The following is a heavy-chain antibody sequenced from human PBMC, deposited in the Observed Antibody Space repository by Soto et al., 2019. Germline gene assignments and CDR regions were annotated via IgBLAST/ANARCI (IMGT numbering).Heavy chain of an antibody. D-gene: IGHD3-22*01. CDR3: ARIDYYDSSGYYPDFDY. V-gene: IGHV1-18*01. J-gene: IGHJ4*02. CDR1: GYTFSSYG. Sequence: GASVKVSCKASGYTFSSYGISWVRQAPGQGLEWMGWISAYNGNTNYAQKLQGRVTMTTDTSTSTAYMELRSLRSDDTAVYYCARIDYYDSSGYYPDFDYWGQGTLVTVSS. CDR2: ISAYNGNT.